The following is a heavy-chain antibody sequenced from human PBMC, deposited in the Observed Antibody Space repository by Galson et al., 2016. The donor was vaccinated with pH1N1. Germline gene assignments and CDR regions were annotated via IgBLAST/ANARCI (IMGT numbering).Heavy chain of an antibody. J-gene: IGHJ3*02. CDR2: IYAGDSET. V-gene: IGHV5-51*03. CDR3: AILPGFWPRVGFDI. CDR1: GYTFPTYW. Sequence: QSGAEVTEPGESLKISCQGSGYTFPTYWIGWVRQMPGKGLESMGLIYAGDSETRYSPSFLGQVTISVDKSISTAYLQWSSLKPSDTAIYYCAILPGFWPRVGFDIGGHGTVVTVSS. D-gene: IGHD3-9*01.